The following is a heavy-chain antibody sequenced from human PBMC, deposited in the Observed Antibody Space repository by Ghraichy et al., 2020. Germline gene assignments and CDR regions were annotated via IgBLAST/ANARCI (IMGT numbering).Heavy chain of an antibody. CDR1: AFTFSTYS. D-gene: IGHD6-13*01. CDR2: ISRSSDTI. CDR3: AREDSSSWYYFDY. J-gene: IGHJ4*02. Sequence: LSLTCAASAFTFSTYSMKWVRQAPGKGLEWVSYISRSSDTIYYADSVKGRFTISRDNAKNSLYLQMNSLRDADTAVYYCAREDSSSWYYFDYWGQGTLVSVSS. V-gene: IGHV3-48*02.